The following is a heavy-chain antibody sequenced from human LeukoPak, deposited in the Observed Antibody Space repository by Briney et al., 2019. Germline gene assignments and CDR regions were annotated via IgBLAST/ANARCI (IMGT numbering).Heavy chain of an antibody. CDR1: GFTFSSYG. D-gene: IGHD3-10*01. CDR3: AKRGRFAGNWFDP. V-gene: IGHV3-30*18. CDR2: ISYDGSNK. Sequence: GGSPRLSCAASGFTFSSYGMHWVRQAPGKGLEWVAVISYDGSNKYYADSVKGQFTISRDNSKNTLYLQMNSLRAEDAAVYYCAKRGRFAGNWFDPWGQGTLVTVSS. J-gene: IGHJ5*02.